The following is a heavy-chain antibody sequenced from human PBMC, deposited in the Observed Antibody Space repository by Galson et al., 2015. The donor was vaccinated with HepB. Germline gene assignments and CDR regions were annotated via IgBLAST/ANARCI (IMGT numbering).Heavy chain of an antibody. CDR2: IYYSGSN. CDR3: AREKSTGRWLRHFDF. CDR1: GGSINSGDYY. V-gene: IGHV4-30-4*01. D-gene: IGHD5-24*01. J-gene: IGHJ4*02. Sequence: QVQLQESGPRLVKPSQTLSLTCTVSGGSINSGDYYWSWIRQPPGKGLEWIGDIYYSGSNYYNPSLKSRVTISIDTSKNQFSLKVTSVTAADTAVYYCAREKSTGRWLRHFDFWGQGILVTVSS.